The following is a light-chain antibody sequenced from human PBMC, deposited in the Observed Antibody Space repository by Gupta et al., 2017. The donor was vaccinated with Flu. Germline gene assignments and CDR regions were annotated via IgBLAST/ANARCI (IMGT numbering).Light chain of an antibody. CDR1: SSDVARVNL. J-gene: IGLJ1*01. Sequence: SISFSCTGASSDVARVNLVSWYQQSLGKVPKLILDEGSSRPSGVSNRFSGSKSGNTASLTISGLQAEDEADYYCCSYAGSDVYVFGTGTKVTVL. V-gene: IGLV2-23*01. CDR2: EGS. CDR3: CSYAGSDVYV.